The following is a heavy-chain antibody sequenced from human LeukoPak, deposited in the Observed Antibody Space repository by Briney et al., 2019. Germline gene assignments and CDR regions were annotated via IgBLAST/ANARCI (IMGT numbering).Heavy chain of an antibody. CDR1: GGSFSGYY. D-gene: IGHD5-18*01. CDR3: ARVYSYGYDPYYYYYMDV. Sequence: SETLSLTCAVYGGSFSGYYWSWIRQPPGKGLEWIGEINHSGSTNYNPSLKSRVIISVDTSKNQFSLKLSSVTAADTAVYYCARVYSYGYDPYYYYYMDVWGKGTTVTVSS. CDR2: INHSGST. V-gene: IGHV4-34*01. J-gene: IGHJ6*03.